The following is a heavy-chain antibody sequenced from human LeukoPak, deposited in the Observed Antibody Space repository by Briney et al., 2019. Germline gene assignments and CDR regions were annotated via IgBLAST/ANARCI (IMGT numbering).Heavy chain of an antibody. V-gene: IGHV3-74*01. J-gene: IGHJ4*02. CDR1: GFTFSSNC. Sequence: GGSVRLSCAASGFTFSSNCMHWVRQAPGKGLVWVSRINEDGSTTNYADSVKGRSTIFRDNAKNTLYLQMNSLRAEDTAVYYCVRDLGGRSGHWGQGTLVTVFS. CDR2: INEDGSTT. D-gene: IGHD1-26*01. CDR3: VRDLGGRSGH.